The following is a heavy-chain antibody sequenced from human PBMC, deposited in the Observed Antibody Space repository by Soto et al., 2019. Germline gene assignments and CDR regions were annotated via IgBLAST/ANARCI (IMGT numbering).Heavy chain of an antibody. J-gene: IGHJ4*02. CDR2: ITSRGTYI. D-gene: IGHD3-10*01. CDR3: ATAHTNFFGSGSHLDY. V-gene: IGHV3-21*01. Sequence: EVQLVESGGGLVKPGGSLRLSCAASGFTFINYSMNLVRQARGKGLEWVSSITSRGTYIYYADSVKGRFTISRDNAKNSLFLQMNSLRAEDTAVYYCATAHTNFFGSGSHLDYWGQGTLVTVSP. CDR1: GFTFINYS.